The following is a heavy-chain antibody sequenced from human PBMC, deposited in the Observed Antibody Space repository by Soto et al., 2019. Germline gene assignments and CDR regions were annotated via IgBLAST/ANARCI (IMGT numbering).Heavy chain of an antibody. J-gene: IGHJ3*02. Sequence: ASVKVSCKASGYTFTSYGISWVRQAPGQGLEWMGWISAYNGNTNYAQKLQGRVTMTTDTSTSTAYMELRSLRSDDTAVYYCARTFIDYGDYVDAFDIWGQGTMVTVSS. CDR1: GYTFTSYG. CDR2: ISAYNGNT. D-gene: IGHD4-17*01. V-gene: IGHV1-18*01. CDR3: ARTFIDYGDYVDAFDI.